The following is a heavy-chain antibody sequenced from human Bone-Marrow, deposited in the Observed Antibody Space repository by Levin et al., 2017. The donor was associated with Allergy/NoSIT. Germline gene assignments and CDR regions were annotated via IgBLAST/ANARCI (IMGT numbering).Heavy chain of an antibody. CDR2: TKEDESEK. D-gene: IGHD2-2*01. CDR3: TKYDCSSGTCQLSP. CDR1: GFTFSRYW. V-gene: IGHV3-7*01. J-gene: IGHJ5*02. Sequence: AGGSLRLSCAASGFTFSRYWMSWVRQAPGKGLQWVATTKEDESEKYYVDSVKGRFTISKDNAKNSLFLEMNNLRVEDTAVYYCTKYDCSSGTCQLSPWGQGTLVTVSS.